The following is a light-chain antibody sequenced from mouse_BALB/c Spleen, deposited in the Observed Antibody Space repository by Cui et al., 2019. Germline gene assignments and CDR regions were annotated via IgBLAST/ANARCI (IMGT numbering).Light chain of an antibody. Sequence: DIVMFQSPSSLAVSAGEEVTMSCKSSQSRLNSRTRKNYLAWYQQKPGQSPKLLIYWASTRESGVPDRFTGSGSGTDFTLTISSVQAEDLAVYYCKQSYNLLTFGAGTKLELK. J-gene: IGKJ5*01. CDR2: WAS. CDR3: KQSYNLLT. V-gene: IGKV8-21*01. CDR1: QSRLNSRTRKNY.